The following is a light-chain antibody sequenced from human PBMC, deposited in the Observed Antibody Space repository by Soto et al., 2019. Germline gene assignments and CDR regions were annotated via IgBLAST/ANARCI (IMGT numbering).Light chain of an antibody. CDR3: ASWDDRLGAVI. Sequence: QSALTQPASVSGSPGQSITISCTGTSSNIGGTNYAYWYQQLPGAAPKLLMHSNNLRPSGVPERISGSKFGTAASLAISGLRSEDEAVYYCASWDDRLGAVIFGGGTKVTVL. V-gene: IGLV1-47*02. J-gene: IGLJ2*01. CDR2: SNN. CDR1: SSNIGGTNY.